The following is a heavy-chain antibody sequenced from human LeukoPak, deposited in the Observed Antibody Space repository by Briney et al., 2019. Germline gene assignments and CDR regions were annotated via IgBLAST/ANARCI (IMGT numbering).Heavy chain of an antibody. D-gene: IGHD2-2*01. CDR1: GYTFTSYY. Sequence: GASVKVSRKASGYTFTSYYMHWVQPAPGQGLAGMGLINPTGGSTRYAQKFQGRVTMTRDTSTSTVYMELSSLRSEDTAVYYCARGQVVPAAKGRSLLYYYYYYMDVWGKGTTVTVSS. J-gene: IGHJ6*03. V-gene: IGHV1-46*01. CDR3: ARGQVVPAAKGRSLLYYYYYYMDV. CDR2: INPTGGST.